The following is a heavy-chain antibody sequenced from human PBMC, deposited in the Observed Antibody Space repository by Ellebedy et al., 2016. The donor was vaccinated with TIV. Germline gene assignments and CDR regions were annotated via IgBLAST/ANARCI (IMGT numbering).Heavy chain of an antibody. D-gene: IGHD2/OR15-2a*01. CDR1: GGSINSDNY. Sequence: MPGGSLRLSCGVSGGSINSDNYWSWVRQSPGRGLEWIGEVYHSGHTNYNPSRRSRVSISVDKSKSQFSLRLRSMTAADTAVYYCARDWTRGGGYFASWFDPWGQGTPVTVSS. CDR2: VYHSGHT. CDR3: ARDWTRGGGYFASWFDP. V-gene: IGHV4-4*02. J-gene: IGHJ5*02.